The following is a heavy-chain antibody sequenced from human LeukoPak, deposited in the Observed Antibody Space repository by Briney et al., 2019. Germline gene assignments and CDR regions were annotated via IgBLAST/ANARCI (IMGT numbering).Heavy chain of an antibody. V-gene: IGHV5-51*01. CDR3: ARRSDSSGWYEFDY. CDR1: GYTFTRSW. Sequence: GESLKISCQGSGYTFTRSWIVWVRQMSGKGLEWMGIIYPGDSDTRYSPSFQGQVTISADKSISTAYLQWSSLKASDTAMYYCARRSDSSGWYEFDYWGQGTLVTVSS. D-gene: IGHD6-19*01. J-gene: IGHJ4*02. CDR2: IYPGDSDT.